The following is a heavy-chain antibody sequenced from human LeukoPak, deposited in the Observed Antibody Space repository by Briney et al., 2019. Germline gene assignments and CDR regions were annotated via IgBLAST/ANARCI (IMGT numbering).Heavy chain of an antibody. CDR3: ARRYAVTINWDPFDY. CDR2: IYPGDSYT. V-gene: IGHV5-51*01. Sequence: GESLKISCKGSGYSFTSYWIAWVRQMPGKGLEWMGIIYPGDSYTTYSPSFQGQVTISADKSISTAYLQWRSLKASDTAMYYCARRYAVTINWDPFDYWGQGTLVTVSS. CDR1: GYSFTSYW. J-gene: IGHJ4*02. D-gene: IGHD1-1*01.